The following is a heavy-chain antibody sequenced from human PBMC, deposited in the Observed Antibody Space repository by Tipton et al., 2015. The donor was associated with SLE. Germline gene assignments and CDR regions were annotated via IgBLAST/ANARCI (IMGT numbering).Heavy chain of an antibody. V-gene: IGHV4-31*03. CDR2: IYYGGRT. CDR3: ARGLTGEDPYYYYHMDV. J-gene: IGHJ6*03. Sequence: TLSLTCTVSGDSISSGGHYWTWIRHHPGKGLEWIGYIYYGGRTHYNPSLQSRVTISVDTSKSQFSLRLNSVTAADTAVYFCARGLTGEDPYYYYHMDVWGKGTTVTVSS. CDR1: GDSISSGGHY. D-gene: IGHD7-27*01.